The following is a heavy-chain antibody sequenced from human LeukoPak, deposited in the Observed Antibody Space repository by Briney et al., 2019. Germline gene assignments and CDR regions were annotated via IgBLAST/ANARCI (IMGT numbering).Heavy chain of an antibody. CDR1: GGSISSGDYS. Sequence: PSETLSLTCDVSGGSISSGDYSWTWIRQPPGKGLEWIGLIYRSGSTYYSPSLKSRVTISVDRSKTQFSLELTSVTAADTAVYFCARSRRGYWYFDLWGRGTLVSVSS. CDR3: ARSRRGYWYFDL. V-gene: IGHV4-30-2*01. CDR2: IYRSGST. D-gene: IGHD3-16*01. J-gene: IGHJ2*01.